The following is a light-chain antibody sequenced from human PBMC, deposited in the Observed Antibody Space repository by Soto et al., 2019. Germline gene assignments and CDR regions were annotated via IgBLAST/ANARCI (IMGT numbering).Light chain of an antibody. Sequence: QSVLTQPASVSGWPGQSITIYCTGTSSDVGGSIYVSWYQLSPGTAPKLLIYDVDRPSGVSNRFSGSKSGNTASLTISGLQAEDEDDYYCNSYTSSGTVVFGGGTKLTVL. V-gene: IGLV2-14*01. CDR3: NSYTSSGTVV. J-gene: IGLJ3*02. CDR2: DV. CDR1: SSDVGGSIY.